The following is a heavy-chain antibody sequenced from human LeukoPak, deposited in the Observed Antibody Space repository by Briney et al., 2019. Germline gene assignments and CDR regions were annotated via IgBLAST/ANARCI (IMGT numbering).Heavy chain of an antibody. CDR3: EGSYYDSSGSF. CDR2: INHSGST. J-gene: IGHJ4*02. Sequence: PSETLSLTCAVYGGSFSGYYWSWIRQPPGKGLEWIGEINHSGSTNYNPSLKSRVTISVDTSKNQFSLKLSSVTAADTAVYYCEGSYYDSSGSFWGQGTLVTVSS. V-gene: IGHV4-34*01. CDR1: GGSFSGYY. D-gene: IGHD3-22*01.